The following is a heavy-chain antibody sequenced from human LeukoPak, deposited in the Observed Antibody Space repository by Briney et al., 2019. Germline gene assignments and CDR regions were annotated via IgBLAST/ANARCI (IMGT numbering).Heavy chain of an antibody. CDR2: IIPIFGTA. J-gene: IGHJ4*02. V-gene: IGHV1-69*13. CDR1: GGTFSSYA. CDR3: ARDPDGSGSSMGNDY. Sequence: ASVKVSCRASGGTFSSYAISWVRQAPGQGLEWMGGIIPIFGTANYAQKFQGRVTITADESTSTAYMELSSLRSEDTAVYYCARDPDGSGSSMGNDYWGQGTLVTVSS. D-gene: IGHD3-10*01.